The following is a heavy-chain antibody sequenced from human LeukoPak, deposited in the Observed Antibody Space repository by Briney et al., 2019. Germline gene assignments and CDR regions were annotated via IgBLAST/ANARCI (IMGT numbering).Heavy chain of an antibody. J-gene: IGHJ6*02. D-gene: IGHD3-10*01. CDR2: IIPIFGTA. Sequence: ASVKVSCKASGYTFTSYGISCVRQAPGQGLEWMGGIIPIFGTANYAQKFQGRVTITADESTSTAYMELSSLRSEDTAVYYCARLPMVRGLNYYGMDVWGQGTTVTVSS. CDR3: ARLPMVRGLNYYGMDV. V-gene: IGHV1-69*13. CDR1: GYTFTSYG.